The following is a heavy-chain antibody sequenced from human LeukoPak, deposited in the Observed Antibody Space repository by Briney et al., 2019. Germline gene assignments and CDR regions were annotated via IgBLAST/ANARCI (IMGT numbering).Heavy chain of an antibody. V-gene: IGHV1-18*01. CDR3: ARSDFVVVTAIPSDY. CDR2: ISAYNGNT. D-gene: IGHD2-21*02. J-gene: IGHJ4*02. CDR1: GYTFTSYG. Sequence: ASVKVSCKASGYTFTSYGISWVRQAPGQGLEWMGWISAYNGNTNYAQKLQGRVTMTTDTSTSTAYMELRSLRSDDTAVCYCARSDFVVVTAIPSDYWGQGTLVTVSS.